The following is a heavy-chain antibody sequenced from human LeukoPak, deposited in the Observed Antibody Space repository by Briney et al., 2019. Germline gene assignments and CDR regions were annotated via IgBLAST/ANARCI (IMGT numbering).Heavy chain of an antibody. CDR1: GFTFSSSA. D-gene: IGHD6-19*01. CDR3: ARKDSGWYDY. V-gene: IGHV3-23*03. CDR2: IYSGGST. Sequence: GGSLRLSCAASGFTFSSSAMSWVRQAPGKGLEWVSLIYSGGSTYYADSVKGRFTISRDNSKNTVYLQMNSLRAEDTAMYYCARKDSGWYDYWGQGTLVTVSS. J-gene: IGHJ4*02.